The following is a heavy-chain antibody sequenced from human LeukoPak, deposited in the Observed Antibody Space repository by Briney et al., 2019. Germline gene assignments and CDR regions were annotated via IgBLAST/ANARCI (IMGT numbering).Heavy chain of an antibody. CDR1: GFTFSSYG. J-gene: IGHJ3*02. Sequence: GGSLRLSCAASGFTFSSYGISWVRQAPGQGLEWMGWISAYNGNTNYAQKFQGRVTMTTDTSTSTAYMELRSLRSDDTAVYYCATEEYSSSIGSFDIWGQGTIVTVSS. CDR3: ATEEYSSSIGSFDI. CDR2: ISAYNGNT. V-gene: IGHV1-18*01. D-gene: IGHD6-6*01.